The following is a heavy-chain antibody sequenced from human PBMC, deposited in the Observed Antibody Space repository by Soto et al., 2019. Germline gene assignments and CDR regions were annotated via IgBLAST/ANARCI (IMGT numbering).Heavy chain of an antibody. Sequence: ASVKVSCKASGGTFSSYAITWVRQAPGQGLEWMGGIIPIFGTANYAQKFQARVTITADESTSTAYMELSSLRSEDTAVFFCARDRGPSSGYYPYWFDPWGQGTLVTVSS. J-gene: IGHJ5*02. D-gene: IGHD3-22*01. CDR1: GGTFSSYA. V-gene: IGHV1-69*13. CDR3: ARDRGPSSGYYPYWFDP. CDR2: IIPIFGTA.